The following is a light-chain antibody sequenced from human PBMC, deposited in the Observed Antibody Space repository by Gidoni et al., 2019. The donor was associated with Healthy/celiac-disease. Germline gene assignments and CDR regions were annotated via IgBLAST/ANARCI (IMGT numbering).Light chain of an antibody. CDR1: QGISNY. J-gene: IGKJ1*01. V-gene: IGKV1-27*01. CDR3: QKYNSAPWT. Sequence: DIKMTPSPSSLSASVGDSVTITCRANQGISNYLAWYQQKPGKVPKLLIYAASTLQSGVPSRFSGSGSGTDFTLTISSLQPEDVATYYCQKYNSAPWTFGQGTKVEIK. CDR2: AAS.